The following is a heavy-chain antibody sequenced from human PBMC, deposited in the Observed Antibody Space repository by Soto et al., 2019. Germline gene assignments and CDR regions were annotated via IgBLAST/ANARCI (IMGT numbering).Heavy chain of an antibody. D-gene: IGHD3-16*01. CDR1: GFTFTSSA. V-gene: IGHV1-58*01. CDR3: AEGARLASAYRAYYYYCMAV. Sequence: SVKVSCKASGFTFTSSAVQWVRQARGQRLEWIGWIIVGSGNTNYAQKFQERVTITRDMSTSTAYMELSSLRSEDTAVYYCAEGARLASAYRAYYYYCMAVWGKGTTVTVSS. J-gene: IGHJ6*03. CDR2: IIVGSGNT.